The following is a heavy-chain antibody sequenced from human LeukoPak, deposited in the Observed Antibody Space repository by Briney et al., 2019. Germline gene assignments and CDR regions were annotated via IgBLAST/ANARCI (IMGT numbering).Heavy chain of an antibody. D-gene: IGHD3-16*01. Sequence: SETLSLTCAVSGGSISSYYWSWIRQPPGKGLEWIGYIYTSGSTNYNPSLKSRVTISVDTSKNQFSLKLSSVTAADTAVYYCARRLWADYWGQGTLVTVSS. CDR2: IYTSGST. J-gene: IGHJ4*02. V-gene: IGHV4-4*09. CDR3: ARRLWADY. CDR1: GGSISSYY.